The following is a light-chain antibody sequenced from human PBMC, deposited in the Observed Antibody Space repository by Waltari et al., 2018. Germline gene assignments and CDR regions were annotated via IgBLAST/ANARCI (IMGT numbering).Light chain of an antibody. CDR2: KAS. J-gene: IGKJ1*01. CDR3: QQYNRYSWT. V-gene: IGKV1-5*03. Sequence: DIQMTQSPSTLSASVGDRVTLTCRASQSISDWLAWCQQKPGKAPKLLIYKASSLESGVPSRFSGSGSETEFTLTISSLQPDDFATYYCQQYNRYSWTFGQGTKVEIK. CDR1: QSISDW.